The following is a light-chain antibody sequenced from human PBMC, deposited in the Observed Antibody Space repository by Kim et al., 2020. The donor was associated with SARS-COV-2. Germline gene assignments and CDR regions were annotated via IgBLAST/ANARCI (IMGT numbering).Light chain of an antibody. CDR2: EAS. V-gene: IGKV1-5*03. J-gene: IGKJ4*01. CDR3: QQYTSYPLT. Sequence: ASVGDRVTITCRASQRIGNILAWYQQKPEKAPKFLIYEASSLESGVPSRFSGSGSGTEFTLTISSLQPDDLATYYCQQYTSYPLTFGGGTKVDIK. CDR1: QRIGNI.